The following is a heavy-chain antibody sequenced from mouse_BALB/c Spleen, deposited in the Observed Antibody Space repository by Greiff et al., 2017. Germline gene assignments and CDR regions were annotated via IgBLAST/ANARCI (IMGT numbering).Heavy chain of an antibody. CDR1: GYTFTDYA. J-gene: IGHJ1*01. CDR3: ARSGDYDRWYFDV. CDR2: ISTYYGDA. D-gene: IGHD2-4*01. V-gene: IGHV1S137*01. Sequence: VKLQQSGAELVRPGVSVKISCKGSGYTFTDYAMHWVKQSHAKSLEWIGVISTYYGDASYNQKFKGKATMTVDKSSSTAYMELARLTSEDSAIYYCARSGDYDRWYFDVWGAGTTVTVSS.